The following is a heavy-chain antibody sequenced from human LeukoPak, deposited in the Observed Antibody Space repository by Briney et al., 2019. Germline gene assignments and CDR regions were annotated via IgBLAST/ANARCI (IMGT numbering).Heavy chain of an antibody. CDR2: ISGSGGST. V-gene: IGHV3-23*01. CDR1: GFTFSSYA. CDR3: AKRVGSMVGSREYYFDY. D-gene: IGHD3-10*01. J-gene: IGHJ4*02. Sequence: GGSLRLSCAASGFTFSSYAMSWVRQAPGKGLEWVSAISGSGGSTYYADSVKGRFTISRDNSKNTLYLQMNSLRAEDTAVYYCAKRVGSMVGSREYYFDYWGQGTLVTVSS.